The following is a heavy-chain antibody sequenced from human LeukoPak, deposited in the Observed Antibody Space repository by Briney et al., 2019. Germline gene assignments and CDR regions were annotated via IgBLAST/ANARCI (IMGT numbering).Heavy chain of an antibody. Sequence: ASVKVSCKASGYTFTSYYMHWVRQAPGQGLEGMGIINPSGGSTSYAQKFQGRVTMTRDTSTSTVYMELSSLRSEDTAVYYCARDDVATTRYYYYYMDVWGKGTTVTVSS. CDR2: INPSGGST. J-gene: IGHJ6*03. D-gene: IGHD5-12*01. V-gene: IGHV1-46*01. CDR3: ARDDVATTRYYYYYMDV. CDR1: GYTFTSYY.